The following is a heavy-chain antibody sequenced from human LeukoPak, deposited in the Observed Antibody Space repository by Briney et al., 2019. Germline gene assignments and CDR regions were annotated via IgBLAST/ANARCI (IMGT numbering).Heavy chain of an antibody. CDR1: GYTFTSYD. CDR3: ARDRRQYCGGDCYPGG. V-gene: IGHV1-18*01. Sequence: GASVKVSCKASGYTFTSYDINWVRQATGQGLEWMGWVSAYNGNTNYAQKLQGRVTMTTDTSTSTAYMELRSLRSDDTAVYYCARDRRQYCGGDCYPGGWGQGTLVTVSS. J-gene: IGHJ4*02. CDR2: VSAYNGNT. D-gene: IGHD2-21*02.